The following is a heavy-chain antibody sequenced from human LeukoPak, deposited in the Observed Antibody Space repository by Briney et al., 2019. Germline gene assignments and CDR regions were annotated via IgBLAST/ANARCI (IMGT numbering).Heavy chain of an antibody. CDR1: GGSISSYY. CDR3: ARELVSWFDP. V-gene: IGHV4-59*06. Sequence: SETLSLTCTVSGGSISSYYWSWIRQYPGKGLEWIGYLSYSGSTYYNPSLKSRVTISLHTSKNQFSLKLSSVTAADTAVYYCARELVSWFDPWGQGTLVTVSS. CDR2: LSYSGST. D-gene: IGHD3-16*02. J-gene: IGHJ5*02.